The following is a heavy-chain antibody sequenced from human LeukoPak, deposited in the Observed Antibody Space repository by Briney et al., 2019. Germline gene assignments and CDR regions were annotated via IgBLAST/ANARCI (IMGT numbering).Heavy chain of an antibody. CDR2: INHSGST. D-gene: IGHD6-13*01. V-gene: IGHV4-34*01. CDR3: ARSEVKTIAAAGPFDY. J-gene: IGHJ4*02. CDR1: GGSISSYY. Sequence: SETLSLTCTVSGGSISSYYWSWIRQPPGKGLEWIGEINHSGSTNYNPSLKSRVTISVDTSKNQFSLKLSSVTAADTAVYYCARSEVKTIAAAGPFDYWGQGTLVTVSS.